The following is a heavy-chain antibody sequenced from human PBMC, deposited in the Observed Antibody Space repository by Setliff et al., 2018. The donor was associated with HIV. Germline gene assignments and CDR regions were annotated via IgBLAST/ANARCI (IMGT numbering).Heavy chain of an antibody. V-gene: IGHV5-51*01. D-gene: IGHD3-16*01. CDR3: TRLWHENWGGVDY. Sequence: PGESLKISCKGSGYSFATYWIAWVRQMPGRGLELMGIIYPDESDSRYSPSFRGQVTISVDKSTNTAFLQWTSLRASDTAMYYCTRLWHENWGGVDYWGQGTLVTVPQ. CDR1: GYSFATYW. J-gene: IGHJ4*02. CDR2: IYPDESDS.